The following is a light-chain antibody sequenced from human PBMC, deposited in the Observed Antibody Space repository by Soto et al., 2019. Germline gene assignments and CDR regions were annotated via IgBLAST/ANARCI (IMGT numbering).Light chain of an antibody. Sequence: QMSQSPSSLSASVGEKIIITCRASRDVGSDVSWYQQKPGQAPKLLIYAASNLYTGVPSRFRGRGSGTEFTLSISSLQPDDFATYYCLQYNSYPITFGQGTRLEIK. J-gene: IGKJ5*01. CDR3: LQYNSYPIT. CDR2: AAS. V-gene: IGKV1-17*01. CDR1: RDVGSD.